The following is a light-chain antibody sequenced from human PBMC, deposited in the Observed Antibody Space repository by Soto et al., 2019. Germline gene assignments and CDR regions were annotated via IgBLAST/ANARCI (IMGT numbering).Light chain of an antibody. J-gene: IGKJ5*01. CDR3: QQYKNWPPIT. CDR1: QSLGSS. CDR2: GAS. Sequence: EIVTTQSPATLSVSPGERATLSCRASQSLGSSLAWYQQKPGQAPRLLIYGASTRATGIPARFSGSGSGTEFTLTISTLQSEDFAVYFCQQYKNWPPITFGQGTRLEIK. V-gene: IGKV3-15*01.